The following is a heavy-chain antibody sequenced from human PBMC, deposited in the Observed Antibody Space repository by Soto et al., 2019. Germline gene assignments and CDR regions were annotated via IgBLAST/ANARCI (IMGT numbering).Heavy chain of an antibody. J-gene: IGHJ4*02. D-gene: IGHD1-1*01. CDR2: IDQSRGT. CDR3: VGGTLTATTATDY. CDR1: GGTLNGYY. Sequence: PSETLSLTCAVYGGTLNGYYWRWIRQPPGKGLEWIGEIDQSRGTNCNPSLKSRVSISLDTSDNHFSLKLRSVAAADSAVYYCVGGTLTATTATDYWGQGSLVTVSS. V-gene: IGHV4-34*01.